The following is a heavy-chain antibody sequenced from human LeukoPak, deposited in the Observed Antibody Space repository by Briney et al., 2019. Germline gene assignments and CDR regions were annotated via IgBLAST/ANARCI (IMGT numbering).Heavy chain of an antibody. J-gene: IGHJ4*02. CDR3: AKWKYSNSGIDDY. D-gene: IGHD6-6*01. CDR2: ISGSGDNT. Sequence: GGSLRLSCAASGFTFSSYAMSWVRQVPGKGLEWVSVISGSGDNTYYADSVKGRFTISGDNSKNMLYLQMNSLRAEDTAVYYCAKWKYSNSGIDDYWGQGTLVTVSS. CDR1: GFTFSSYA. V-gene: IGHV3-23*01.